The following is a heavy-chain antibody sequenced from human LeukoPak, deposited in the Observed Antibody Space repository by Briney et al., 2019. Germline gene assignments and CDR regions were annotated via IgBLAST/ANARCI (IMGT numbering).Heavy chain of an antibody. D-gene: IGHD4-17*01. J-gene: IGHJ6*03. CDR3: AREYGDRRYYYYYYMDV. Sequence: SQTLSLTCAISGDSVSSNSAAWNWIRQSPSRGLEWLGRTYYRSKWYNDYAVSVKSRITINPDTSKNQFSLQLNSVTPEDTAVYYCAREYGDRRYYYYYYMDVWGKGTTDTVSS. CDR1: GDSVSSNSAA. V-gene: IGHV6-1*01. CDR2: TYYRSKWYN.